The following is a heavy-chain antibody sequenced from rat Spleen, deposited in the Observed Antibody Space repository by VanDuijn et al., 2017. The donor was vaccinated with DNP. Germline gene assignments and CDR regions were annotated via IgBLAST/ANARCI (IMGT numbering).Heavy chain of an antibody. CDR1: GYSITSSSR. Sequence: EVQLQESGPGLLKPSQSLSLTCSVTGYSITSSSRWNWIRKFPGNKLEWMGYINSAGSTDYNPSLKSRISITRDTSKNQYFLQLYSVTTEDTSTYSCARSVRATSYYAMDAWGQGTSVTVSS. D-gene: IGHD1-3*01. J-gene: IGHJ4*01. CDR3: ARSVRATSYYAMDA. CDR2: INSAGST. V-gene: IGHV3-3*01.